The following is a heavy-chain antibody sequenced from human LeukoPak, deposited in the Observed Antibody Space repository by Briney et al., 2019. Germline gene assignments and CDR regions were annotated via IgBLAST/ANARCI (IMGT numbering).Heavy chain of an antibody. CDR1: GFTFSSYG. D-gene: IGHD6-13*01. CDR2: IRYDGSNK. CDR3: AARIAAAGTMVFDY. V-gene: IGHV3-30*02. J-gene: IGHJ4*02. Sequence: GGSLRLSCAASGFTFSSYGMHWVRQAPGKGLEWVAFIRYDGSNKYYADSVKGRFTISRDNSKNTLYLQMNSLRAEDTAVYYCAARIAAAGTMVFDYWGQGTLVTVSS.